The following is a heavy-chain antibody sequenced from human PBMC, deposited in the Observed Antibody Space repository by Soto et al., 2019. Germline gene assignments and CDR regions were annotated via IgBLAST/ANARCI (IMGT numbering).Heavy chain of an antibody. CDR1: GFTFSTYS. D-gene: IGHD3-22*01. CDR3: ARVVDYYDPYYYYGMDV. J-gene: IGHJ6*02. Sequence: EVQLVESGGGLVKPGGSLRLSCAASGFTFSTYSMNWVRQAPGKGLEWVSSISSSSSYIYYAESVKGRFTISRDNAKNSLYLQMLSLSAEDTAVYYCARVVDYYDPYYYYGMDVWGQGTTVTVSS. CDR2: ISSSSSYI. V-gene: IGHV3-21*01.